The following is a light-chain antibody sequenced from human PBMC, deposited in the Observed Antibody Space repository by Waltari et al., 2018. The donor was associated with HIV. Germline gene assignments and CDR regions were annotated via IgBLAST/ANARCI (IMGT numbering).Light chain of an antibody. V-gene: IGLV1-47*01. CDR3: AAWDDSLSAWV. Sequence: QSVLTQPPSASGPPGPTVSIPCSGTSSYFGSTYVYRYQQLQGTAPKLLMYRNDERPSGVPDRFSGSKSGTSASLAISGLRSEDEADYYCAAWDDSLSAWVFGGGTKLTVL. CDR2: RND. CDR1: SSYFGSTY. J-gene: IGLJ3*02.